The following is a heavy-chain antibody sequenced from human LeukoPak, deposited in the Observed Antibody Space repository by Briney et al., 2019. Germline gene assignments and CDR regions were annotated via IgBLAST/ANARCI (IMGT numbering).Heavy chain of an antibody. CDR1: GFTFSSYA. J-gene: IGHJ4*02. CDR2: INSDGSST. V-gene: IGHV3-74*01. Sequence: GGSLRLSCAASGFTFSSYAMSWVRQAPGKGLVWVSRINSDGSSTSYADSVKGRFTISRDNAKNTLYLQMNSLRAEDTAVYYCARVGPARSYYDSSGYYYTQFDYWGQGTLVTVSS. D-gene: IGHD3-22*01. CDR3: ARVGPARSYYDSSGYYYTQFDY.